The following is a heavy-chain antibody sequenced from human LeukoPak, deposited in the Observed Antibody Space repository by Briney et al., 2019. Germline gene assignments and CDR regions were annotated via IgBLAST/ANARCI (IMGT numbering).Heavy chain of an antibody. D-gene: IGHD3-22*01. V-gene: IGHV4-59*01. Sequence: SETLSLTCTVSGGSISSYYCSWIRQPPGKGLEWIGYIYYSGSTDYNPSLKSRVTISIDTSKKQFSLKLSSVTAADTAVYYCARTAYDSSGNFFDYWGQGALVTVSS. J-gene: IGHJ4*02. CDR1: GGSISSYY. CDR3: ARTAYDSSGNFFDY. CDR2: IYYSGST.